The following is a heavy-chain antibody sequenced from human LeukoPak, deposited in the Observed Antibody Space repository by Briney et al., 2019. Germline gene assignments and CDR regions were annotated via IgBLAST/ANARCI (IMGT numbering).Heavy chain of an antibody. J-gene: IGHJ3*02. CDR1: GGSISSGDYY. V-gene: IGHV4-30-4*08. D-gene: IGHD2-2*01. CDR3: ARDRSDCRSTSCYDALDI. CDR2: IYYSGST. Sequence: SQTLSLTCTVSGGSISSGDYYWSWIRQPPGKRLEWIGYIYYSGSTYYNPSLKSRVTISVDTSKNQFSLKLRSVTAADTAVYYCARDRSDCRSTSCYDALDIWGQGTMVTVSS.